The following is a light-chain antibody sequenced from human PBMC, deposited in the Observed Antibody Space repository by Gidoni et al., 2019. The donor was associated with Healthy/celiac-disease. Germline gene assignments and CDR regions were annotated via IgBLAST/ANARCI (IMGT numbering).Light chain of an antibody. CDR3: QQYGSSPPWT. J-gene: IGKJ1*01. CDR1: QSVSSSY. V-gene: IGKV3-20*01. Sequence: IVLTQSPGTLSLSPGERATLSCRASQSVSSSYLAWYQQKPGQAPRLLISGASSRATGIPDRFSGSGSGTDFNLTISRLETEDFAVDYCQQYGSSPPWTFGQXTKVEIK. CDR2: GAS.